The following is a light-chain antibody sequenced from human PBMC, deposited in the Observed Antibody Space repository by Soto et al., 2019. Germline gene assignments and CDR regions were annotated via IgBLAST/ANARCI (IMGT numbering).Light chain of an antibody. V-gene: IGKV1-5*03. J-gene: IGKJ1*01. CDR2: QAS. CDR1: QSISSW. CDR3: QQYKSYFRT. Sequence: DIQLTQSPSTLSASVGDRVTITCRASQSISSWLAWYQQKPGKAPKLLIYQASSLQSGVPSRFSGSGSETEFTLTISSLLPNDFATYFCQQYKSYFRTFGQGTKADIK.